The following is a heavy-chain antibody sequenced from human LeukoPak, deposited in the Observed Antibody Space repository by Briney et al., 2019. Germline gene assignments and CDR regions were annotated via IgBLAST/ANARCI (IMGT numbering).Heavy chain of an antibody. Sequence: GWSLRLSCAASGFTFDDYPMHWVRHAPGKGLEGVSLISGDRGSTYYADTVKDRFTISSDNSKTSLYLQMNSLRTEDTALYYCAKDSYYDSSGFWDYWGQGTLVTVSS. D-gene: IGHD3-22*01. CDR2: ISGDRGST. CDR3: AKDSYYDSSGFWDY. CDR1: GFTFDDYP. J-gene: IGHJ4*02. V-gene: IGHV3-43*02.